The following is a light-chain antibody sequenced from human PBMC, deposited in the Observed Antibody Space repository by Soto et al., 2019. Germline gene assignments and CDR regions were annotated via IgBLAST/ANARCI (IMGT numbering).Light chain of an antibody. CDR2: DAS. CDR1: QSVSSY. Sequence: EIVLTQSPATLSLSPGERATLSCRASQSVSSYLAWYQQKPGQAPRLLIYDASNRATGIPARFSGSGSETDFTLTISSLEPEDFGVYYCQQRSNWLTFGGGTKVEIK. CDR3: QQRSNWLT. J-gene: IGKJ4*01. V-gene: IGKV3-11*01.